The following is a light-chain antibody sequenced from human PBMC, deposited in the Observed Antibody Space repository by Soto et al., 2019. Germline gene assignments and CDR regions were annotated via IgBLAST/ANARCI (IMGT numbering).Light chain of an antibody. V-gene: IGKV3-15*01. CDR3: QQYYNWPPYT. J-gene: IGKJ2*01. CDR2: GAS. Sequence: EVVMTQSPATLSVSPGDRATLSCRASQSVDTNVAWYQQKPGQAPRLLVYGASTRATGIPARFTGFGSGTDITLTISGLQSDDFAVYYCQQYYNWPPYTFGQGTKLQIK. CDR1: QSVDTN.